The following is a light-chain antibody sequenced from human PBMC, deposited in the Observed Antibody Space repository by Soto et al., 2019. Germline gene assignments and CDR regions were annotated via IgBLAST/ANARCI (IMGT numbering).Light chain of an antibody. CDR2: GAS. J-gene: IGKJ1*01. Sequence: ETVMTQSPATLSVSPGERATLSCRASQSISRNLAWYQQKPGQPPRLLIYGASTRATGIPDRFSGSGSGTDFTLIISSLEPEDFAVYYCQQRSNWPRTFGQGTKVDIK. CDR3: QQRSNWPRT. CDR1: QSISRN. V-gene: IGKV3-15*01.